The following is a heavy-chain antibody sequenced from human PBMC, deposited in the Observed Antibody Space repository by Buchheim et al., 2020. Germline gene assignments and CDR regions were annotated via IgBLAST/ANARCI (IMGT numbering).Heavy chain of an antibody. J-gene: IGHJ6*02. V-gene: IGHV4-34*01. Sequence: QVQLQQWGAGLLKPSQTLSLTCAVYGGSFSGYYWSWIRQPPGEGLEWIGEINHSGSTNFNPSLKSRVTISLDTSKNQFSLKLTSVTAADTAVYYCARGGQSSYYYGMDVWGQGTT. CDR2: INHSGST. D-gene: IGHD1-26*01. CDR3: ARGGQSSYYYGMDV. CDR1: GGSFSGYY.